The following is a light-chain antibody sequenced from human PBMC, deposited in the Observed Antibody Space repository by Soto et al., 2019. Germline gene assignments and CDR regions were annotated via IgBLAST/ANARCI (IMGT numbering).Light chain of an antibody. CDR3: QQYYSYPWT. Sequence: DIQMTQSPSSLSASVGDRVTMTFRASQSISSFLTWYQQKPGKAPKLLIYDASSLEGGVPSRFSGSGSGTEFTLTISSLQPDDFATYYCQQYYSYPWTFGQGTKVDIK. V-gene: IGKV1-5*01. CDR2: DAS. J-gene: IGKJ1*01. CDR1: QSISSF.